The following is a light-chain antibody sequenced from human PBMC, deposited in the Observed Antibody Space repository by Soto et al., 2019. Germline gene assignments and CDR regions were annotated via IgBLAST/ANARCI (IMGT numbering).Light chain of an antibody. CDR3: QQYNNWPPYT. CDR2: GAS. V-gene: IGKV3-15*01. J-gene: IGKJ2*01. Sequence: EIVMTQSPATLSVSPGGRATLSCRASQSISDTLAWYQQKPGQAPRLLTHGASTRATGFPARFSGSGSGTEFTLTISSLQSEDYAFYYGQQYNNWPPYTFGQGTKVDIK. CDR1: QSISDT.